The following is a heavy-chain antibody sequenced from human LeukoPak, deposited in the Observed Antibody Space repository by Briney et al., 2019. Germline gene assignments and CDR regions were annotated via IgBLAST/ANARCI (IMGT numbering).Heavy chain of an antibody. J-gene: IGHJ4*02. CDR2: IYHSGST. CDR1: GGSISSGGYS. CDR3: ASGGGIQLWTPPNY. Sequence: PSQTLSLTCAVSGGSISSGGYSWSWIRQPPGKGLEWIGYIYHSGSTYYNPSLKSRVTISVDTSKNQFSLKLSSVTAADTAVYYCASGGGIQLWTPPNYWGQGTLVTVSS. V-gene: IGHV4-30-2*01. D-gene: IGHD5-18*01.